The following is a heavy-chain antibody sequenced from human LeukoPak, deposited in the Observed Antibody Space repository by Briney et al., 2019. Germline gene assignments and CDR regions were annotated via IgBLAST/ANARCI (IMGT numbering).Heavy chain of an antibody. CDR2: INHSGST. CDR3: ARGLPFTLVLMVYGNWFDP. Sequence: SETLSLTCAVYGGSFSGYYWSWIRQPPGKGLEWIGEINHSGSTHYNPSLKSRVTISVDTSKNQFSLRLSSVTAADTAVYYCARGLPFTLVLMVYGNWFDPWGQGTLVTVSS. D-gene: IGHD2-8*01. CDR1: GGSFSGYY. J-gene: IGHJ5*02. V-gene: IGHV4-34*01.